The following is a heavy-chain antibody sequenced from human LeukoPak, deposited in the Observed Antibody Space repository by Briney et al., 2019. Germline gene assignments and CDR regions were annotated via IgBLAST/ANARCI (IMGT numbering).Heavy chain of an antibody. CDR1: GGSISTASYY. Sequence: SETLSLTCVVSGGSISTASYYWGWVRQPPGKGLDWIGTISYSGSTHYNPSLKSRVTISLDTSNNQFSLRLSSVTAADTAVYYCARAYYYGSGSFDYWGQGTLVTVSS. V-gene: IGHV4-39*01. J-gene: IGHJ4*02. CDR2: ISYSGST. CDR3: ARAYYYGSGSFDY. D-gene: IGHD3-10*01.